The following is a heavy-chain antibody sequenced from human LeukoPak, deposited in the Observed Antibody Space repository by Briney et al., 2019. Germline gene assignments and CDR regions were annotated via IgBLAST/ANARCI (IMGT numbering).Heavy chain of an antibody. CDR1: GYTFTSYY. CDR3: ARGPEGYCSSTSCLLFDP. CDR2: INPSGGST. V-gene: IGHV1-46*01. Sequence: ASVKVSCKASGYTFTSYYMHWVRQAPGQGLEWMGIINPSGGSTSYAQKFQGRVTMTRDTSTSTVYMELSSLRSEDTAVYYCARGPEGYCSSTSCLLFDPWGQGALVTVSS. D-gene: IGHD2-2*01. J-gene: IGHJ5*02.